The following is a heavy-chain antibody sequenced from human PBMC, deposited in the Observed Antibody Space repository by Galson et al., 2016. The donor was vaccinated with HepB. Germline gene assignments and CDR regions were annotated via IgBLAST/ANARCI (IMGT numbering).Heavy chain of an antibody. CDR1: GASVSSGCYY. J-gene: IGHJ2*01. CDR3: ARRSDLDISGHRYFDL. Sequence: SETLSLTCTVSGASVSSGCYYWSWIRQPPGKGLEWIGYIYYSRYTNYNPSLKSRVTISVDTSKNQFSLKLKFVTAADTAVYYCARRSDLDISGHRYFDLWGRGTLVTVSS. D-gene: IGHD3-22*01. CDR2: IYYSRYT. V-gene: IGHV4-61*01.